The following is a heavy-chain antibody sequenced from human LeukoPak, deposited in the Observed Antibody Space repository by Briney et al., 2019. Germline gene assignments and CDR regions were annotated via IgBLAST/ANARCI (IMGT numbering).Heavy chain of an antibody. V-gene: IGHV3-30*18. CDR2: ISYDGNKK. J-gene: IGHJ4*02. CDR1: GFTFSSYG. Sequence: GGSLRLYCAASGFTFSSYGMHWVRQAPGKGLEWVAVISYDGNKKYYADSVKGRFTISRDNSKNTLYLQMNSLRAEDTAVYYCGKDLYDYVWGTYLLGDYWGQGILVTVSS. D-gene: IGHD3-16*02. CDR3: GKDLYDYVWGTYLLGDY.